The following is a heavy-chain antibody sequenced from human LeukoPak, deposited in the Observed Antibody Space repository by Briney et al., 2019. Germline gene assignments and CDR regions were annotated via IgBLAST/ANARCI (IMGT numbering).Heavy chain of an antibody. V-gene: IGHV3-66*01. J-gene: IGHJ3*02. CDR1: GFTVSSNY. CDR3: ASPRSGQSFDI. D-gene: IGHD6-19*01. CDR2: IYSGGST. Sequence: PGGSLRLSCAASGFTVSSNYMSWVRQAPGKGLEWVSVIYSGGSTYYADSVKGRFTISRDNSKNTLYLQMNSLRAEDTAVYYCASPRSGQSFDIWGQGTMVTVSS.